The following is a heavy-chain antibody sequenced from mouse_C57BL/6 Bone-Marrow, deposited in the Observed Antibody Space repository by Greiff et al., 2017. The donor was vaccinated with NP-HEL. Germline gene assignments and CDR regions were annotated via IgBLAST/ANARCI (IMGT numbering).Heavy chain of an antibody. V-gene: IGHV5-9-1*02. D-gene: IGHD2-10*02. CDR3: TRDRRYGGYFDV. CDR1: GFTFSSYA. CDR2: ISSGGDYI. Sequence: EVKLMESGEGLVKPGGSLKLSCAASGFTFSSYAMSWVRQTPEKRLEWVAYISSGGDYIYYADTVKGRFTLSRDNARNTLYLQMSSLKSEDTAMYYCTRDRRYGGYFDVWGTGTTVTVSS. J-gene: IGHJ1*03.